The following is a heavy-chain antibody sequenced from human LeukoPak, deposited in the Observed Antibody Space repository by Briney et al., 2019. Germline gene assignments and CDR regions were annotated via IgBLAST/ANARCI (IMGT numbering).Heavy chain of an antibody. CDR1: GFPLSSYS. D-gene: IGHD2-15*01. V-gene: IGHV3-48*01. CDR2: ISSSGSAI. Sequence: SGGSLRLSCAASGFPLSSYSINWVRQAPGKGLEWVSYISSSGSAIYYVDSVKGRFTVSRDNAKNSPFLQMNSPRAEDTAVYYCVRVKGSYFDYWGQGALVTVSS. CDR3: VRVKGSYFDY. J-gene: IGHJ4*02.